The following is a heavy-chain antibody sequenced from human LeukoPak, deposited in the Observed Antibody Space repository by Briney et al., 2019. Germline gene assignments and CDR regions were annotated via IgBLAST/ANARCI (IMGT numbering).Heavy chain of an antibody. CDR1: GFTFDDYA. D-gene: IGHD3-22*01. J-gene: IGHJ4*02. Sequence: GGSLRFSCAASGFTFDDYAMHWVRQAPGQGLEWVSLISWDGGSTYYADSVKGRFTISRDNSKNSLYLPMNSLRAEDTALYYCAKATSTSIVDGFDYWGQGTLVTVSS. V-gene: IGHV3-43D*03. CDR2: ISWDGGST. CDR3: AKATSTSIVDGFDY.